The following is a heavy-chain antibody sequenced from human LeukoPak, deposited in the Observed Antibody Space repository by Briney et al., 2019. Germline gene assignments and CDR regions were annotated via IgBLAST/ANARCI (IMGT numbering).Heavy chain of an antibody. D-gene: IGHD3-22*01. CDR3: AKGSYYDSSGSFYFDY. J-gene: IGHJ4*02. V-gene: IGHV3-23*01. CDR2: ISGSGDNT. Sequence: GGSLRLSCAASGFPFSSYAMSWVRQAPGKGLEWVSGISGSGDNTYYADSVKGRFTISRDNSKNTLYVQVNSLGTEDTAAYYCAKGSYYDSSGSFYFDYWGQGTLVTVSS. CDR1: GFPFSSYA.